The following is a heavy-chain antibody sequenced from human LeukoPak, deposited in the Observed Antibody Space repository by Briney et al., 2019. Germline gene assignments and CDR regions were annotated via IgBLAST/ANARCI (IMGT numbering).Heavy chain of an antibody. V-gene: IGHV3-20*04. CDR1: GFTFDDYG. CDR2: INWNGGST. D-gene: IGHD2-15*01. CDR3: ARDLCSGGSCQNWFDP. J-gene: IGHJ5*02. Sequence: PGGSLRLSCAASGFTFDDYGMSWVRQAPGKGLEWVSGINWNGGSTGYADSVKGRFTISRDNAKNSLYLQMNSLRAEDTALYYCARDLCSGGSCQNWFDPWGQGTLVTVSS.